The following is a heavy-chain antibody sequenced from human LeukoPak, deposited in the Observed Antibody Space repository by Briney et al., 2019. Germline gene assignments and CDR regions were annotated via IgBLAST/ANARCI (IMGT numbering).Heavy chain of an antibody. J-gene: IGHJ4*02. Sequence: PSETLSLTCTVSGGSISSYYWSWIRQPPGKGLEWIGSIYYSGSTYYNPSLKSRVTISVDTSKNQFSLKLSSVTAADTAVYYCARHESATVDYWGQGTLVTVSS. V-gene: IGHV4-59*05. CDR2: IYYSGST. CDR3: ARHESATVDY. CDR1: GGSISSYY. D-gene: IGHD4-17*01.